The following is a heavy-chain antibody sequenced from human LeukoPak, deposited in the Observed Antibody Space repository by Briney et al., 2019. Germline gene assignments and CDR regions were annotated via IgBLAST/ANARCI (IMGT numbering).Heavy chain of an antibody. D-gene: IGHD2-15*01. J-gene: IGHJ4*02. V-gene: IGHV3-21*01. CDR3: AGDCSGGSCYSAFDY. Sequence: GGSLRLSCAASGFTFSSYSMNWVRQAPGKGLEWVSSISSSSSYIYYADSVKGRFTISRDNAKNSLYLQMNSLRAEDTAVYYCAGDCSGGSCYSAFDYWGQGTLVTVSS. CDR2: ISSSSSYI. CDR1: GFTFSSYS.